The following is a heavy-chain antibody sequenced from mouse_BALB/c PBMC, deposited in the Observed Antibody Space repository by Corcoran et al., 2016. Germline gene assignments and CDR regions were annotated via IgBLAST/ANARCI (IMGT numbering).Heavy chain of an antibody. Sequence: DVQLQESGRGLVKPSQFLSLTCSFTGYSITSGYYWNWIRQFPGNKLEWMGYISYDGSNNYNPSLKNRISITRDTSKNQFFLKLNSVTTADTATYYCAGFAYWGQGTLVTVSA. CDR1: GYSITSGYY. CDR2: ISYDGSN. J-gene: IGHJ3*01. V-gene: IGHV3-6*02. CDR3: AGFAY.